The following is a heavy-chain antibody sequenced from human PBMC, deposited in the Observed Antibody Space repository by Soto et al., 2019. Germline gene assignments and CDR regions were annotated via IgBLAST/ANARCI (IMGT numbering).Heavy chain of an antibody. CDR3: ARARLSGVNNNWYGPWIDP. D-gene: IGHD3-10*01. Sequence: GGSLRLSCAASGFTFSSYAMNWVRQAPGKGLEWLSHISRSSSAIYYADSVKGRFTISRDTSENTLYLQMNSLRVDDTAVYYCARARLSGVNNNWYGPWIDPWGQGTLVTVS. CDR1: GFTFSSYA. CDR2: ISRSSSAI. J-gene: IGHJ5*02. V-gene: IGHV3-48*01.